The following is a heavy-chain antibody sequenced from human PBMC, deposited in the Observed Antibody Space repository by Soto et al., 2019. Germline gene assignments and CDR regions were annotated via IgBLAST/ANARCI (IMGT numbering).Heavy chain of an antibody. Sequence: SETLSLTCTVSGGSISSYYWSWIRQPPGKGLEWIGYSYYSGSTNYNPSLKSRVTISVDTSKNQFSLKLSSVTAADTAEYYCGREGCSSTSCSPPYYYYGIDVWGQGTTVPVSS. V-gene: IGHV4-59*01. D-gene: IGHD2-2*01. CDR3: GREGCSSTSCSPPYYYYGIDV. CDR2: SYYSGST. J-gene: IGHJ6*02. CDR1: GGSISSYY.